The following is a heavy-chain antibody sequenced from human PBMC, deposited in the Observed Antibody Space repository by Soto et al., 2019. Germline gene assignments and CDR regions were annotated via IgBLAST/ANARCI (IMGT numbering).Heavy chain of an antibody. Sequence: GGSLRLSCAASGFTFSTYSMNWVRQAPGKGLEWVSYISSSSSTIFYTDSVKGRFTVSRDNAKNSLYLQMTSLRAEDTAVYYCALDSLNHPPEGYFDFSCQATLVS. CDR2: ISSSSSTI. CDR3: ALDSLNHPPEGYFDF. J-gene: IGHJ4*02. CDR1: GFTFSTYS. D-gene: IGHD3-9*01. V-gene: IGHV3-48*01.